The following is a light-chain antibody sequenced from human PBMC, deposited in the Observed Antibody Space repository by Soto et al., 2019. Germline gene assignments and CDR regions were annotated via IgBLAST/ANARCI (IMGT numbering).Light chain of an antibody. CDR1: SSDVGGYNY. CDR3: SSYAGRNNWV. V-gene: IGLV2-8*01. J-gene: IGLJ3*02. CDR2: EVT. Sequence: QPVLTQPPSASGSPGQSVTISCTGTSSDVGGYNYVSWYQQHPGKAPRLMIYEVTKRPSGVPDRFSGSESGNTASLTVSGLQAEDEANYYCSSYAGRNNWVFGGGTKVTVL.